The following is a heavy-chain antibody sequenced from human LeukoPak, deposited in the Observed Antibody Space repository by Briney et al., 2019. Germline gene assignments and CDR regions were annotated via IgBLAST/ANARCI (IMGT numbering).Heavy chain of an antibody. CDR3: AKEGLGYYYDSSGPNWFDP. D-gene: IGHD3-22*01. Sequence: PGGSLRLSCAASGFTFSSYGMHWVRQAPGKGLEWVAVISYDGSNKYYADSVKGRFTISRDNSKNTLYLQMNSLRAEDTAVYYCAKEGLGYYYDSSGPNWFDPWGQGTLVTVSS. J-gene: IGHJ5*02. V-gene: IGHV3-30*18. CDR2: ISYDGSNK. CDR1: GFTFSSYG.